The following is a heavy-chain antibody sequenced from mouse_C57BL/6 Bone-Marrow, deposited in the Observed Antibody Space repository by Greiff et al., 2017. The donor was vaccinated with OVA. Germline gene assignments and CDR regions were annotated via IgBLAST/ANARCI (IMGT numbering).Heavy chain of an antibody. Sequence: QVQLQQPGAELVMPGASVKLSCKASGYTFTSYWMHWVKQRPGQGLEWIGEIDPSGSYTNYNQKFKGKSTFTVDKSSSTAYMQIRRLTSEDYAVSDCARAPCYDDRGGYFDVWGTGTTVTVSS. J-gene: IGHJ1*03. D-gene: IGHD2-12*01. CDR2: IDPSGSYT. CDR1: GYTFTSYW. CDR3: ARAPCYDDRGGYFDV. V-gene: IGHV1-69*01.